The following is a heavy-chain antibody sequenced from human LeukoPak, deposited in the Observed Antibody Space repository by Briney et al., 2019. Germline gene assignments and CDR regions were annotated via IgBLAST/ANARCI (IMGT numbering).Heavy chain of an antibody. CDR1: GGSFSGYY. D-gene: IGHD6-13*01. CDR2: INHSGST. CDR3: ARAHSSSRMMADY. J-gene: IGHJ4*02. V-gene: IGHV4-34*01. Sequence: SETLSLTCAVYGGSFSGYYWSWIRQPPGKGLEWIGEINHSGSTNYNPSLKSRVTISVDTSKNQFSLKLSSVTAADTAVYYCARAHSSSRMMADYWGQGTLVTVSS.